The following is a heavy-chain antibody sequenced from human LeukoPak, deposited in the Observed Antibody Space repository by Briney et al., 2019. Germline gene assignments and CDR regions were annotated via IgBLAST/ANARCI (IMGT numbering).Heavy chain of an antibody. CDR1: GYTFTNYG. V-gene: IGHV1-18*01. CDR2: ISAYNGHT. J-gene: IGHJ4*02. D-gene: IGHD3-10*01. Sequence: ASVKVSCKASGYTFTNYGISWVRQAPGQGLEWMGGISAYNGHTTYAQKFQGRVTITADESTSTAYMELSSLRSEDTAVYYCAFLMVRGVIITNPAFDYWGQGTLVTVSS. CDR3: AFLMVRGVIITNPAFDY.